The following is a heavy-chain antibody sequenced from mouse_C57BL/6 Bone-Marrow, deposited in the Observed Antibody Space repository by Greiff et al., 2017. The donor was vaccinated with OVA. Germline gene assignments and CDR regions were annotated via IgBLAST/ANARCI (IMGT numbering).Heavy chain of an antibody. J-gene: IGHJ2*01. V-gene: IGHV1-4*01. CDR2: INPSSGYT. CDR3: ASNWDDPYYFDY. D-gene: IGHD4-1*02. CDR1: GYTLTSYT. Sequence: QVQLQQSGAELARPGASVKMSCKASGYTLTSYTMHWVKQRPGQGLEWIGYINPSSGYTKYNQKFKDKATLTADKSSSTAYMQLSSLTSEDSAVYYCASNWDDPYYFDYWGQGTTLTVSS.